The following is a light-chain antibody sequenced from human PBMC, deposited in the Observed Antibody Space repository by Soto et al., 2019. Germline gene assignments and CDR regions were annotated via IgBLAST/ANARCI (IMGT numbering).Light chain of an antibody. Sequence: EIVLTQSPGTLSLSPGERATLSCRASQSVSRSYLAWYQQKPGQAPRLLIYGASSRATGIPDRFSGSGSGTYFTLTISRLEPEDFAVYYCQQYGSSPLFTFGPGTKVDIK. V-gene: IGKV3-20*01. CDR2: GAS. J-gene: IGKJ3*01. CDR1: QSVSRSY. CDR3: QQYGSSPLFT.